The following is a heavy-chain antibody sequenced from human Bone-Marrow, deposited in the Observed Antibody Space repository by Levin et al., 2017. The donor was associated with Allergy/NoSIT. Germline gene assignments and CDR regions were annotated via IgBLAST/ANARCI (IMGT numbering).Heavy chain of an antibody. CDR1: GFTLSSYA. CDR3: SRAPPGGVVAPHAWRYFEH. Sequence: GESLKISCAASGFTLSSYAMHWVRQAPGKGLEWVAVISFDGNYKNYADSVKGRFTSSRDISMNTLYLQMNSLRPEDTAVYYCSRAPPGGVVAPHAWRYFEHWGQGTLVTVS. D-gene: IGHD2-15*01. V-gene: IGHV3-30-3*01. J-gene: IGHJ1*01. CDR2: ISFDGNYK.